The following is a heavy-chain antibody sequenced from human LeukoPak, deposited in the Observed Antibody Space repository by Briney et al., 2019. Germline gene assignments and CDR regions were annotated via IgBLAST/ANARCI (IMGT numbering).Heavy chain of an antibody. V-gene: IGHV4-39*07. D-gene: IGHD6-13*01. CDR2: IYYSGST. CDR1: GGSISSGDYY. CDR3: ARARSSSRPPDY. J-gene: IGHJ4*02. Sequence: SETLSLTCTVSGGSISSGDYYWSWIRQPPGKGLEWIGSIYYSGSTYYNPSLKSRVTISVDTSKNQFSLKLSSVTAADTAVYYCARARSSSRPPDYWGQGTLVTVSS.